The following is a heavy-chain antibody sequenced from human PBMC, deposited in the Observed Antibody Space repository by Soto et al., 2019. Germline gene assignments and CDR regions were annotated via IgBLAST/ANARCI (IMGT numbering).Heavy chain of an antibody. J-gene: IGHJ4*02. Sequence: SETLSLTCAFYGGSFSGYYWSWIRQPPGKGLEWIGEINHSGSTNYNPSLKSRVTISVDTSKNQFSLKLSSVTAADTAVYYCARVPDYVWGSPFDYWGQGTLVT. D-gene: IGHD3-16*01. CDR2: INHSGST. CDR3: ARVPDYVWGSPFDY. CDR1: GGSFSGYY. V-gene: IGHV4-34*01.